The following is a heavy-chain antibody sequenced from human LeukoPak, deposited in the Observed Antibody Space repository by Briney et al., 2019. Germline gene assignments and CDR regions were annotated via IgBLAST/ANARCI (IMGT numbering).Heavy chain of an antibody. V-gene: IGHV4-59*01. Sequence: SETLSLTCTVSGCSISSYYWSWIRQPPGKGLEWIGYIYYSGSTNYKPSLKSRVTISVDTSKNQFSLKLSSVTAADTAVYYCARGGYYGSGNDFRFDPWGQGTLVTVSS. CDR3: ARGGYYGSGNDFRFDP. CDR1: GCSISSYY. J-gene: IGHJ5*02. CDR2: IYYSGST. D-gene: IGHD3-10*01.